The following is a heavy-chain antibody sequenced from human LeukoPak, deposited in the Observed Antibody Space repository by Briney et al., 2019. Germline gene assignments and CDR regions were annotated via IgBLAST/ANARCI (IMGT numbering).Heavy chain of an antibody. CDR1: GGSISSGDYY. V-gene: IGHV4-30-4*01. CDR2: IYYSGST. Sequence: SETLSLTCTVSGGSISSGDYYWSWIRQPPGKGLEWLGYIYYSGSTYYHPSLKSRVTISVDTSKNQFSLKLSSVTAADTAVYYCARVGVPSEARVAATDYWGQGTLVTVSS. J-gene: IGHJ4*02. D-gene: IGHD2-15*01. CDR3: ARVGVPSEARVAATDY.